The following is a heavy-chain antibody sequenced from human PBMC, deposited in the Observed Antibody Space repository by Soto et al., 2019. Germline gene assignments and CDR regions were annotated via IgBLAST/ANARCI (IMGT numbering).Heavy chain of an antibody. J-gene: IGHJ4*02. CDR3: ARDRFYYGSSGYYYFDY. V-gene: IGHV3-48*01. CDR1: GFTFSSYA. CDR2: ISSNSGTM. D-gene: IGHD3-22*01. Sequence: GGSLRLSCAASGFTFSSYAMSWVRQAPGKGLEWVSAISSNSGTMYYADSVKGRFTISRDNAKNSLYLQMNSLRAEDTAVYYCARDRFYYGSSGYYYFDYWGQGTLVTVSS.